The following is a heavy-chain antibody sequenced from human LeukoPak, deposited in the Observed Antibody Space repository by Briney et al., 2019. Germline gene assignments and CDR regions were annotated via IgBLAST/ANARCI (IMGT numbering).Heavy chain of an antibody. J-gene: IGHJ4*02. Sequence: ASVKVSCKASGYKFTDYGVNWVRQAPGQGLEWMGWVSGIDGNTKYARNLQGRVTMTRDTSTNTAFMELRSLTSDDTAIYYCARPGSDRARGWGYFDSWGKGTLVTVSS. CDR3: ARPGSDRARGWGYFDS. V-gene: IGHV1-18*01. D-gene: IGHD3-10*01. CDR2: VSGIDGNT. CDR1: GYKFTDYG.